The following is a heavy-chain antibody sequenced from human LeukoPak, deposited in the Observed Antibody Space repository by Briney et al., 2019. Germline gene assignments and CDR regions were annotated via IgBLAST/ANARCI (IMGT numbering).Heavy chain of an antibody. CDR1: GASISSYD. V-gene: IGHV4-59*01. CDR3: ARETDQYFDY. CDR2: IYHSGST. Sequence: SETLSLTCTVSGASISSYDWTWIRQRPGKGLEWIGYIYHSGSTNRNPSLKSRVTMSVDLSKNQCSLNLSSVTAADTAVYYCARETDQYFDYWGQGTLVTVSS. D-gene: IGHD1-1*01. J-gene: IGHJ4*02.